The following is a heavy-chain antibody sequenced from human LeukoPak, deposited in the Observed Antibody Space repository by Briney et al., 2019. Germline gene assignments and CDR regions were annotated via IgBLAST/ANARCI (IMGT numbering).Heavy chain of an antibody. CDR3: TTYGSGSYYGY. D-gene: IGHD3-10*01. Sequence: GGSLRLSCAASGFTFTSYNMNWVRQAPGKGLEWVGRIKSRTDGGTTDYAAPVKGRFTISRDDSKNTLYLQMNSLKTEDTAVYYCTTYGSGSYYGYWGQGTLVTVSS. CDR1: GFTFTSYN. CDR2: IKSRTDGGTT. V-gene: IGHV3-15*01. J-gene: IGHJ4*02.